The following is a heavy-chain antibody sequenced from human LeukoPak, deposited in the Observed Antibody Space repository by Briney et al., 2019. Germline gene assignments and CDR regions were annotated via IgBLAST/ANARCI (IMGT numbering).Heavy chain of an antibody. CDR2: ISGGSSDM. CDR1: GFTFSSHS. J-gene: IGHJ6*02. CDR3: ARDRSGYGEPYYYYYYGMDV. V-gene: IGHV3-48*01. Sequence: GGSLRLSCVASGFTFSSHSMSWVRQAPGKGLEWISDISGGSSDMDYADSVKGRFTISRDNAKDSLYLQMNSLRAEDTAVYYCARDRSGYGEPYYYYYYGMDVWGQGTTVTVSS. D-gene: IGHD4-17*01.